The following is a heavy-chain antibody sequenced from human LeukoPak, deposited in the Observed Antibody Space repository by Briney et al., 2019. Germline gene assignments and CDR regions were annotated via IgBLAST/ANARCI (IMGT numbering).Heavy chain of an antibody. V-gene: IGHV3-74*01. CDR2: INNDGSIT. D-gene: IGHD1/OR15-1a*01. J-gene: IGHJ3*02. Sequence: GGSLRLSCAASGFTVSSNYMSWVRQAPGKGLVWVSNINNDGSITTYADSVEGRFTISRDNVKNTLFLQMNSLGAEDTALYYCARGWNTTPRSGFDIWGLGTMVTVSS. CDR1: GFTVSSNY. CDR3: ARGWNTTPRSGFDI.